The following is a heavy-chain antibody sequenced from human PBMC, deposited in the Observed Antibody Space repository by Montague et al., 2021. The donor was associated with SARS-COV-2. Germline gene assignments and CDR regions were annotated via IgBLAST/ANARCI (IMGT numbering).Heavy chain of an antibody. CDR1: GGSISSYY. D-gene: IGHD1-1*01. CDR3: VVVPLEPRGRGFDY. V-gene: IGHV4-59*12. CDR2: IYYSGST. Sequence: SETLSLTCTVSGGSISSYYWSWIRQPPGKGLEWIGYIYYSGSTNYNPSLKSRVTISVDTSKNQFSLKLSSVTAADTAVYHCVVVPLEPRGRGFDYWGQGTLVTVSS. J-gene: IGHJ4*02.